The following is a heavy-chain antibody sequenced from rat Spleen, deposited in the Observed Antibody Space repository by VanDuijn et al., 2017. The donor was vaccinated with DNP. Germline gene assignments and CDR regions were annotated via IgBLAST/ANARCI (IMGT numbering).Heavy chain of an antibody. V-gene: IGHV5-7*01. CDR1: GFTFSDYY. D-gene: IGHD1-12*03. Sequence: EVQLVESGGGLVQPGRSMKLSCAASGFTFSDYYMAWVRQAPTKGLEWVGTISYDRSDTYYRDSVKGRFTMSRDNAKSTLYLQIDSLRSEDTATYYCARGGDGYDYWGQGVMVTVSS. CDR2: ISYDRSDT. J-gene: IGHJ2*01. CDR3: ARGGDGYDY.